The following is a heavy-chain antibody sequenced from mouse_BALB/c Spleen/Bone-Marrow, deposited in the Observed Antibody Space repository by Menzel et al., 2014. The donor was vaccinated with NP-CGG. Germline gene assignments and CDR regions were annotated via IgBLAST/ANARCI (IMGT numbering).Heavy chain of an antibody. Sequence: EVKLQESGPGLVKPSQSLSLTCSVTGYSITSGYYWNWIRQFPGNKLEWMGYISYDGSNNYNPSLKNRISITRDTSKNQFFLKLNSETTEDTATYYCARVYYHGSSYYFDYWGQGTTLTVSS. J-gene: IGHJ2*01. CDR1: GYSITSGYY. CDR3: ARVYYHGSSYYFDY. CDR2: ISYDGSN. V-gene: IGHV3-6*01. D-gene: IGHD1-1*01.